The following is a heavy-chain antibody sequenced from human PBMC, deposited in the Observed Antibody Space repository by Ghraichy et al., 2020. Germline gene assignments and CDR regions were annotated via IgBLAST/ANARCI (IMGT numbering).Heavy chain of an antibody. J-gene: IGHJ5*02. CDR2: IKSKTDGGTK. Sequence: GGSLRLSCAASGFTFSNAWMSWVRQAPGKGLEWVGRIKSKTDGGTKDYAAPVKGRFTISRDDSKNTLYLQMNSLKTEDTAVYYCTTEWSSYLNWFDPWGQGTLVTVSS. D-gene: IGHD3-3*01. V-gene: IGHV3-15*01. CDR3: TTEWSSYLNWFDP. CDR1: GFTFSNAW.